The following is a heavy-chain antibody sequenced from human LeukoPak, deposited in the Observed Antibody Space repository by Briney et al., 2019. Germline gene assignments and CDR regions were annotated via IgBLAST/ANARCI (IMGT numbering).Heavy chain of an antibody. CDR3: ARAPTRGWLRYGDY. CDR2: ISSSSSYI. J-gene: IGHJ4*02. D-gene: IGHD5-12*01. Sequence: GGSLRLSCAASGFTFSSYSMNWVRQAPGKGLEWVSSISSSSSYIYYADSVKGRFTISRDNAKNSPYLQMNSLRAEDTAVYYCARAPTRGWLRYGDYWGQGTLVTVSS. V-gene: IGHV3-21*01. CDR1: GFTFSSYS.